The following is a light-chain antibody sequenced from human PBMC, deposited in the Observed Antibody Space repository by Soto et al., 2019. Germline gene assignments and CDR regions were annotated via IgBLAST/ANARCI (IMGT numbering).Light chain of an antibody. V-gene: IGKV1-5*03. CDR1: QSISSW. Sequence: DIQMTQSPSTLSASVGDRVTITCRASQSISSWLAWYQQRPGKAPKLLIYKASSLESGVPSRFSGSGSGTEFTLTINSLQPDDFATYYCQQYNSYSPFGQGTKVDIK. CDR2: KAS. J-gene: IGKJ1*01. CDR3: QQYNSYSP.